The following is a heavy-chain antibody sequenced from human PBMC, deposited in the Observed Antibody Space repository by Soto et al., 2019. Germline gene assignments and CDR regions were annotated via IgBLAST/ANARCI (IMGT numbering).Heavy chain of an antibody. V-gene: IGHV3-33*01. CDR1: GFTFSSYV. Sequence: QVQLVESGGGVVQPGRSLRLSYAVSGFTFSSYVMHWVRQAPGKGLEWVAAIWSDGNNKYYADSVKDRFTISRDNSKNTLYLQMNSLRAEDTAVYYCSRENSNSYTTDYWGQGTLVIVSS. CDR3: SRENSNSYTTDY. CDR2: IWSDGNNK. J-gene: IGHJ4*02. D-gene: IGHD6-13*01.